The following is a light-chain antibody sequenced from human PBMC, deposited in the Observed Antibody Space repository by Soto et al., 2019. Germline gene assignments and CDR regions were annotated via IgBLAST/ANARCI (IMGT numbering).Light chain of an antibody. CDR2: EVV. CDR3: KSYAGSNPYV. Sequence: QSVLTQPPSASGSPGQSVTISCTGTKDDVGVYDFVSWYQHQPGKAPRLIIYEVVQRPSGVPYRFSGSKSGNTASLTVSGLQAADEADYFCKSYAGSNPYVFGSGTKVTVL. V-gene: IGLV2-8*01. CDR1: KDDVGVYDF. J-gene: IGLJ1*01.